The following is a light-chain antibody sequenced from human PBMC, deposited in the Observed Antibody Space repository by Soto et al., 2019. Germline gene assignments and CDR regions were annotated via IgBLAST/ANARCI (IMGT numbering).Light chain of an antibody. CDR1: SSDVGGYNY. CDR3: SSYTGSSTLLV. CDR2: EVS. Sequence: QSALTQPASVSGSPGQSITISCTGTSSDVGGYNYVSWYQQHPGKAPKLMIYEVSNRPSGVSNRFSGSKSGNTASLTISGLQAEDEADYYCSSYTGSSTLLVFGTGTKATVL. J-gene: IGLJ1*01. V-gene: IGLV2-14*01.